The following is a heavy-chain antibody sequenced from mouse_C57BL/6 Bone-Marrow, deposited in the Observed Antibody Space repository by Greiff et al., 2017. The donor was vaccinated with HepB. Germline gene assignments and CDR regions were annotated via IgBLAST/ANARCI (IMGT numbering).Heavy chain of an antibody. CDR1: GFTFSSFG. J-gene: IGHJ3*01. D-gene: IGHD4-1*01. V-gene: IGHV5-6*02. CDR2: ISSGGSYT. CDR3: ARRELAWFAY. Sequence: EVMLVESGGDLVKPGGSLKLSCAASGFTFSSFGMSWVRQTPDKRLEWVATISSGGSYTYYPDSGKGRFTISRDNAKNTLYLQMSSLKSEDTAMYYGARRELAWFAYWGQGTLVTVSA.